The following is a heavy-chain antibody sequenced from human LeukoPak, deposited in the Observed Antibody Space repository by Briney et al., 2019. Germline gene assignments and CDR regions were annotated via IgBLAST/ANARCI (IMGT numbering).Heavy chain of an antibody. Sequence: SGGSLRLSCAASGFTFSNAWMNWVRQAPGKGLEWVGRIKSKTGGGTTDYAAPVKGRFTISRDDSRHTLYLQVNSLKTEDTAVYYCTTGNWGSFSYWGQGTLVTVSS. CDR1: GFTFSNAW. V-gene: IGHV3-15*01. D-gene: IGHD7-27*01. CDR2: IKSKTGGGTT. J-gene: IGHJ4*02. CDR3: TTGNWGSFSY.